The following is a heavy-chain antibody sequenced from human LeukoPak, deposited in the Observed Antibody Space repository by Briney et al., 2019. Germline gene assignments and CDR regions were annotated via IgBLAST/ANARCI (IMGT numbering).Heavy chain of an antibody. Sequence: GGSLRLSCAASRLIVSSNYMAWVRQAPGKGLEWASVIYSGGNTYYADSVKSRFTISRDNSKNTLYLQMNSLRAEDTAVYYCARDRGWFDPWGLGTLVTVSS. J-gene: IGHJ5*02. V-gene: IGHV3-66*01. CDR2: IYSGGNT. CDR1: RLIVSSNY. CDR3: ARDRGWFDP.